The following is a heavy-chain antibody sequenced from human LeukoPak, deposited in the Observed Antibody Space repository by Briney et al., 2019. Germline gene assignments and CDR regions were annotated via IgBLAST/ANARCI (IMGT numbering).Heavy chain of an antibody. D-gene: IGHD2-2*01. J-gene: IGHJ3*02. CDR1: GYTFTAYF. CDR3: AREGYCSSTSCSPDDAFDI. V-gene: IGHV1-69*13. CDR2: IIPIFGTA. Sequence: SVKVSCKASGYTFTAYFMHWVRQAPGQGLEWMGGIIPIFGTANYAQKFQGRVTITADESTSTAYMELSSLRSEDTAVYYCAREGYCSSTSCSPDDAFDIWGQGTMVTVSS.